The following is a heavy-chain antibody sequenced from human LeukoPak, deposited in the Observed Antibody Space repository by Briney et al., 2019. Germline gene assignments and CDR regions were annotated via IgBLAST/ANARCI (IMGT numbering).Heavy chain of an antibody. CDR2: IWYDGSNK. D-gene: IGHD6-13*01. CDR1: GFTFSSYG. J-gene: IGHJ6*02. CDR3: AREEQQLDNYYYYGMDV. V-gene: IGHV3-33*01. Sequence: GGSLRLSCAASGFTFSSYGMHWVRQAPGKGLEWVAVIWYDGSNKYYADCVKGRFTISRDNSKNTLYLQMNSLRAEDTTVYYCAREEQQLDNYYYYGMDVWGQGTTVTVSS.